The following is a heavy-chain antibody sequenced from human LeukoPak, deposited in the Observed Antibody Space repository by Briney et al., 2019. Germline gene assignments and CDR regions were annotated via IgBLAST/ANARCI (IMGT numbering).Heavy chain of an antibody. Sequence: ASVKVSCKASGYTFTSYDINWVRQATGQGLEWMGXMNPNSGNTGYAQKFQGRVTMTRNTSISTAYMELSSLRSEDTAVYYCARGRGRFLEWLTARDYYYYGMDVWGQGTTVTVSS. V-gene: IGHV1-8*01. CDR2: MNPNSGNT. D-gene: IGHD3-3*01. CDR1: GYTFTSYD. J-gene: IGHJ6*02. CDR3: ARGRGRFLEWLTARDYYYYGMDV.